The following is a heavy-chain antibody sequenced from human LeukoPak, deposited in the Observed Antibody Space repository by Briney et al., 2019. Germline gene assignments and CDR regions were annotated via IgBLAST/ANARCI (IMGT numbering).Heavy chain of an antibody. CDR2: VMPVFAKP. Sequence: RASVKASCKASGGTFNSYSLNGVRHAPGQGLEWMGGVMPVFAKPNYAQKFKGRVTITTDESTSTAYMELSSLTSEDTAIYYCAREGTYADFYGSSAYFQWGQGTLVTVSS. CDR1: GGTFNSYS. J-gene: IGHJ4*02. V-gene: IGHV1-69*05. CDR3: AREGTYADFYGSSAYFQ. D-gene: IGHD3-22*01.